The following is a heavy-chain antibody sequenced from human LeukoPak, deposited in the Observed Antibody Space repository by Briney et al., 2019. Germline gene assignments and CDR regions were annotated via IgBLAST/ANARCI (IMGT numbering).Heavy chain of an antibody. J-gene: IGHJ6*03. Sequence: PSETLSLTCTVSGGSISSYYWSWIQQPPGKGLEWIGYIYYSGSTNYNPSLKSRVTISVDTSKNQFSLKLSSVTAADTAVYYCARAKGYDILTGSYYYYMDVWGKGTTVTVSS. CDR3: ARAKGYDILTGSYYYYMDV. D-gene: IGHD3-9*01. CDR2: IYYSGST. V-gene: IGHV4-59*01. CDR1: GGSISSYY.